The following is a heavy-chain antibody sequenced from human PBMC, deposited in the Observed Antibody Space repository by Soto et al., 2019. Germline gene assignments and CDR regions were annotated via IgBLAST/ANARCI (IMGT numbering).Heavy chain of an antibody. CDR3: AGHGYYYDSSGYYPFDY. CDR1: GGSICSSSYY. Sequence: SETLSLSCTVSGGSICSSSYYWGWIRQPPGKGLEWIGSIYYSGSTYYNPSLKSRVTISVDTSKNQFSLKLSSVTAADTAVYYCAGHGYYYDSSGYYPFDYWGQGTLVTVSS. V-gene: IGHV4-39*01. J-gene: IGHJ4*02. D-gene: IGHD3-22*01. CDR2: IYYSGST.